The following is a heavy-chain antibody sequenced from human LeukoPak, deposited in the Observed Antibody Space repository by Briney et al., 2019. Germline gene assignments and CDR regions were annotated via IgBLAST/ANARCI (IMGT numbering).Heavy chain of an antibody. V-gene: IGHV3-43*01. D-gene: IGHD3-10*01. CDR2: ISWDGSSR. J-gene: IGHJ4*02. CDR3: VKDMNYHVSGSYYNGSFDF. CDR1: GFTFDDYT. Sequence: PGGSLRLSCAASGFTFDDYTMHWVRQAPGKGLEWVSLISWDGSSRYYADSVKGRFTISRDNSKNSLSLQMHSLRTEDTALYYCVKDMNYHVSGSYYNGSFDFWGQGTLVTVSS.